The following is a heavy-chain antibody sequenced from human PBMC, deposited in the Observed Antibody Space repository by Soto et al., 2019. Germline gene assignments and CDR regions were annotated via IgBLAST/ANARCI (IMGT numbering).Heavy chain of an antibody. V-gene: IGHV3-33*01. Sequence: GGSLRLSCAASGFTFSSYGMHWVRQAPGKGLEWVAVIWYDGSNKYYADSVKGRFTISRDNSKNTLYLQMNSLRAEDTALYYCARDGYSYGSGDAFDIWGQGTMVTVSS. CDR3: ARDGYSYGSGDAFDI. D-gene: IGHD5-18*01. CDR2: IWYDGSNK. CDR1: GFTFSSYG. J-gene: IGHJ3*02.